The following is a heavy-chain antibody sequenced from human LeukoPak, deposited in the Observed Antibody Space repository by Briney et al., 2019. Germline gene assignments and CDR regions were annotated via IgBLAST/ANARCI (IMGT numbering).Heavy chain of an antibody. CDR3: ATVYDFWSGYYYFDY. D-gene: IGHD3-3*01. CDR1: GFTFSSYA. Sequence: GGSLRLSCAASGFTFSSYAMSWVRQAPGKGLEWVSAISGSGGSTYYADSVKGRFTISRDNSKNTLYLQMNSLRAEDTAVYYCATVYDFWSGYYYFDYWGQGTLVTVSS. J-gene: IGHJ4*02. V-gene: IGHV3-23*01. CDR2: ISGSGGST.